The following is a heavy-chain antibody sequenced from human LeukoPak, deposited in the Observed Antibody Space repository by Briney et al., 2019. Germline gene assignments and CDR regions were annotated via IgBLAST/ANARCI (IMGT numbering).Heavy chain of an antibody. V-gene: IGHV3-48*01. CDR2: ISATGGTI. D-gene: IGHD1-26*01. CDR1: GFTFSSNG. J-gene: IGHJ3*02. Sequence: GGSLRLSCAASGFTFSSNGMNWVRQAPGKGLEWVSYISATGGTIYYADSVKGRFTISRDNSKNTLYLQMNSLRAEDTAVYYCARVMRELRDDAFDIWGQGTMVTVSS. CDR3: ARVMRELRDDAFDI.